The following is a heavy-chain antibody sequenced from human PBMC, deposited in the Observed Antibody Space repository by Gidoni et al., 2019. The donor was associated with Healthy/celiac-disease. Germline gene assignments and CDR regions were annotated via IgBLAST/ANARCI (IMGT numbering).Heavy chain of an antibody. V-gene: IGHV4-61*02. Sequence: QVQLQESGPGLVKPSQTLSLTCTVSGGSISSGSYYWSWIRQPAGKGLEWIGRIYTSGSTNYNPSLKSRVTISVDTSKNQFSLKLSSVTAADTAVYYCARGGRDSGYDWGQGTLVTVSS. J-gene: IGHJ4*02. D-gene: IGHD5-12*01. CDR2: IYTSGST. CDR1: GGSISSGSYY. CDR3: ARGGRDSGYD.